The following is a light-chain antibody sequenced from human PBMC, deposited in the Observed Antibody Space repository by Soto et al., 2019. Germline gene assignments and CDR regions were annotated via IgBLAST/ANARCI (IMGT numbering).Light chain of an antibody. CDR2: QVT. CDR1: SSDLAIYNY. J-gene: IGLJ1*01. Sequence: QSALTQPASVSGSPGQSVTISCTGTSSDLAIYNYVSWYQHQPGKAPKLVIYQVTHRPAGVSNRFAGSRSGNTASLTICGQQAEDEDDYYCSSDTNSVNYVFGTGTKLTVL. CDR3: SSDTNSVNYV. V-gene: IGLV2-14*01.